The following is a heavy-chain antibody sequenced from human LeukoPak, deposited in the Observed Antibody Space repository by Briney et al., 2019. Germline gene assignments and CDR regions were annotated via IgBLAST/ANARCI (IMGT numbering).Heavy chain of an antibody. CDR2: VTSYNGDT. CDR3: VKDWNILTGRNCFDP. J-gene: IGHJ5*02. D-gene: IGHD3-9*01. CDR1: GFTFNNYG. V-gene: IGHV1-18*01. Sequence: GGSLRLSCAASGFTFNNYGISWVRQAPGQGLEWMGWVTSYNGDTNYAQKFQGRVTMSADTATSTAYMELRSLRFDDTAIYYCVKDWNILTGRNCFDPWGQGTLVTVSS.